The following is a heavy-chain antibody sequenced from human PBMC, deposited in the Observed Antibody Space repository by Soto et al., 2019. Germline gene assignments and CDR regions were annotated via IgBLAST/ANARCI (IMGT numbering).Heavy chain of an antibody. CDR1: GGSIRSGDNY. V-gene: IGHV4-30-4*01. Sequence: PSETLSLTCTVSGGSIRSGDNYWSWIRQTPGKGLEWIGYIYYRGSTYYNQSLKSRVTISVDTSMNQFSLKLSSVTAADTAVYYCARGGYYDSSGYYGYWGQGTLVTVSS. CDR3: ARGGYYDSSGYYGY. CDR2: IYYRGST. J-gene: IGHJ4*02. D-gene: IGHD3-22*01.